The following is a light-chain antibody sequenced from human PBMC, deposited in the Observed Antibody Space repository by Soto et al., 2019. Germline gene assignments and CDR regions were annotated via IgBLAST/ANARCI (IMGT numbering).Light chain of an antibody. Sequence: DLQMTQSPSSLSASVGDRVTITCRASQSIASYLNWYQHKPGNAPNLLIYAASSLQSGVPSRFSGSGSGTDFTLTISSLQPEDFATYYCQQSHTTPFTFGPGTKVDIK. CDR1: QSIASY. CDR2: AAS. J-gene: IGKJ3*01. CDR3: QQSHTTPFT. V-gene: IGKV1-39*01.